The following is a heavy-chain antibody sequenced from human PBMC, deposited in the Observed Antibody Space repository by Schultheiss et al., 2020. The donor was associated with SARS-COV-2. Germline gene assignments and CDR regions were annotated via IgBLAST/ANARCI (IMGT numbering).Heavy chain of an antibody. Sequence: SETLSLTCSVSGASVSSGSYYWSWIRQPPGKGLEWIGEINHSGSTNYNPSLKSRVSISVDTSKNQFSLKLSSVTAADTAVYYCARHTKDHWVVVPAALKWFDPWGQGTLVTVSS. CDR3: ARHTKDHWVVVPAALKWFDP. V-gene: IGHV4-39*01. J-gene: IGHJ5*02. CDR2: INHSGST. CDR1: GASVSSGSYY. D-gene: IGHD2-2*01.